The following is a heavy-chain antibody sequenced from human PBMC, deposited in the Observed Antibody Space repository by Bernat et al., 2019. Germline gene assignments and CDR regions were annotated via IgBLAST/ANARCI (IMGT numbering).Heavy chain of an antibody. CDR1: GFTFSSYS. V-gene: IGHV3-21*01. CDR3: ARDESGSYYYYYGMDV. Sequence: VQLVESGGGLVKPGGSLRLSCAASGFTFSSYSMNWVRQAPGKGLEWVSSISSSSSYIYYADSVKGRFTISRDNAKNSLYLQMNSLRAEDTAVYYCARDESGSYYYYYGMDVWGQGTTVTVSS. D-gene: IGHD1-26*01. CDR2: ISSSSSYI. J-gene: IGHJ6*02.